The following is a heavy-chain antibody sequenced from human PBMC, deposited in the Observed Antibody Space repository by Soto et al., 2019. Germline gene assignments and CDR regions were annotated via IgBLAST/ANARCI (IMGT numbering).Heavy chain of an antibody. J-gene: IGHJ6*02. CDR2: IYYSGST. Sequence: TLSLTCTVSGGSMSSGGYYWSWIRQHPGKGLEWIGYIYYSGSTYYNPSLKSRVTISVDTSKNQFSLKLSSVTAAATAVYYCARYKSNYYSGMAVWGQGTTVTV. CDR1: GGSMSSGGYY. CDR3: ARYKSNYYSGMAV. D-gene: IGHD1-20*01. V-gene: IGHV4-31*03.